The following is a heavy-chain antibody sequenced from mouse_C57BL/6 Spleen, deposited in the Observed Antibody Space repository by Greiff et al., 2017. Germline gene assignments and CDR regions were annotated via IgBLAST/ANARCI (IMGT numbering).Heavy chain of an antibody. V-gene: IGHV1-42*01. CDR3: ARWDYGNYAGFDY. CDR1: GYSFTGYY. CDR2: LNPSTGGT. D-gene: IGHD2-1*01. Sequence: VQLQQSGPEPVKPGASVKISCKASGYSFTGYYMNWVKQSPEKSLEWIGELNPSTGGTTYNQKFKAKATLTVDKSSSTAYMQLKSLTSEDSAVYYCARWDYGNYAGFDYWGQGTTLTVSS. J-gene: IGHJ2*01.